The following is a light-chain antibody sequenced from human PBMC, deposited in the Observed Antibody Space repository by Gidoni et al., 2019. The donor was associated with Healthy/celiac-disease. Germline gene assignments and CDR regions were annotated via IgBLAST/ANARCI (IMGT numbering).Light chain of an antibody. CDR3: CSYAGSSTLGP. J-gene: IGLJ1*01. CDR1: SSDVGSYNL. Sequence: QSALTQPASVSGSPGQSITISCTGTSSDVGSYNLVSWYQQHPGKAPKLMIYEVSKRPSGVSNRFSGSKSGNTASLTISGLQAEDEADYYCCSYAGSSTLGPFGTGTKVTVL. CDR2: EVS. V-gene: IGLV2-23*02.